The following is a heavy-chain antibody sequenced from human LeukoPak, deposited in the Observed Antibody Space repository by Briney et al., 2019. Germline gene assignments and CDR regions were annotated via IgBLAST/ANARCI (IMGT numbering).Heavy chain of an antibody. D-gene: IGHD1/OR15-1a*01. CDR3: ARHWNSQIDP. V-gene: IGHV6-1*01. J-gene: IGHJ5*02. Sequence: SQTLSLTCAISGDSVSTNIGTWNWIRQSPSRGLEWLGRTYYRSKWYNEYAVSVKSRIIINPDTSKNQFSLQLNSVTPEDTAVYYCARHWNSQIDPWGQGTLVTVSS. CDR1: GDSVSTNIGT. CDR2: TYYRSKWYN.